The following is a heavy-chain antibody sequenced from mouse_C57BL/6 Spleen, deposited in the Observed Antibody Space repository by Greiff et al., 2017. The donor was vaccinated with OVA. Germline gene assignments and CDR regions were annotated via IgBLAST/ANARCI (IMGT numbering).Heavy chain of an antibody. J-gene: IGHJ3*01. CDR1: GFTFSNYW. CDR3: TGVLFAY. CDR2: IRLKSDNYAT. V-gene: IGHV6-3*01. Sequence: EVKLEESGGGLVQPGGSMKLSCVASGFTFSNYWMNWVRQSPEKGLEWVAQIRLKSDNYATPYAESVKGRFTISRDDSNSSVYLQMNNLRAEDTGIYYCTGVLFAYWGQGTLVTVSA.